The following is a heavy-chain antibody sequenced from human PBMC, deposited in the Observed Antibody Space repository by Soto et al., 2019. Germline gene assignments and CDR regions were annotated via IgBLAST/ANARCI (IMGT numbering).Heavy chain of an antibody. D-gene: IGHD5-18*01. CDR1: GYTFTSYD. Sequence: ASVKVSCKASGYTFTSYDINWVRQATEQGPEWMGWMNPNSGNTGYAQKFQCRVTMTRNTSISTAYMELSSLRSEATAVYYCARGGYSYGYSGFDPWGQGTLVTVSS. V-gene: IGHV1-8*01. CDR2: MNPNSGNT. J-gene: IGHJ5*02. CDR3: ARGGYSYGYSGFDP.